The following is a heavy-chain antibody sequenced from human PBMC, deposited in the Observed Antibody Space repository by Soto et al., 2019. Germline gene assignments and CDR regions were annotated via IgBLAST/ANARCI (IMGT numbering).Heavy chain of an antibody. Sequence: EVQLLESGGGLVQPGGSLRLSCAASGFTFSSYAMSWVRQAPGKGLEWVSAISGSGGSTYYADSVEGRFTISRDNSKNTLYLQMNSLRAEDTAVYYCAKSRSITIFGVAAGGAFDIWGQGTMVTVSS. J-gene: IGHJ3*02. CDR2: ISGSGGST. V-gene: IGHV3-23*01. D-gene: IGHD3-3*01. CDR1: GFTFSSYA. CDR3: AKSRSITIFGVAAGGAFDI.